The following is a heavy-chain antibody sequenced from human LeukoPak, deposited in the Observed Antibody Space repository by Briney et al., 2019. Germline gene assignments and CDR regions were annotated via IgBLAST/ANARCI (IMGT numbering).Heavy chain of an antibody. J-gene: IGHJ5*02. V-gene: IGHV1-46*01. Sequence: ASVKVSCKASGYTFTSYYMHWVPHAPGQGLEWMGIINPSGGSTSYAQKFQGRVPMPRDTSTSTVYMELSSLRSEDTAVYCCARAGSSGGTGDNLFDPWGQGTLVTVSS. CDR2: INPSGGST. CDR3: ARAGSSGGTGDNLFDP. CDR1: GYTFTSYY. D-gene: IGHD6-19*01.